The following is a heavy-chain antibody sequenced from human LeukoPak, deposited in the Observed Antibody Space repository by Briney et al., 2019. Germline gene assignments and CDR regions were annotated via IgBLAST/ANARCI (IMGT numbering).Heavy chain of an antibody. J-gene: IGHJ4*02. Sequence: PGGSLRLSCAASGFTFSDYYMSWVRQAPGKGLEWVANIKQDGSEKYYVDSVKGRFTISRDNAKNSLYLQTNSLRAEDTAVYYCARSPTYYDFWSGFDYWGQGTLVTVSS. V-gene: IGHV3-7*01. CDR1: GFTFSDYY. CDR3: ARSPTYYDFWSGFDY. CDR2: IKQDGSEK. D-gene: IGHD3-3*01.